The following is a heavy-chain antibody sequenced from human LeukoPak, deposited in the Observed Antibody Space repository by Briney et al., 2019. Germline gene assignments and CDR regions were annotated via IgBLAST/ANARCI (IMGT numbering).Heavy chain of an antibody. CDR2: ISSSSSTI. CDR3: ATRPRGGISVGY. V-gene: IGHV3-48*01. Sequence: SGGSLRLSCAASGFTFSSYSMNCVRQAPGKGLEWVSYISSSSSTIYYADSVKGRFTISRDNAKNSLYLQMNSLRAEDTAVYYCATRPRGGISVGYWGQGTLVTVSS. D-gene: IGHD3-16*01. J-gene: IGHJ4*02. CDR1: GFTFSSYS.